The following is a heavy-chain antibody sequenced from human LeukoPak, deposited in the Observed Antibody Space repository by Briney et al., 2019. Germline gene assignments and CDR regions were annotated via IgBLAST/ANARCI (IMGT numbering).Heavy chain of an antibody. CDR1: GFTVSSNY. CDR3: ARDQYYYDSSGYYPEGMDY. CDR2: SGGSA. Sequence: GGSLSLSWAASGFTVSSNYMSWVRQAPGKGLGWVSVSGGSAYYADTVKGRFAISRDNSTNTLYIQMNSLRAEATAVYYCARDQYYYDSSGYYPEGMDYWGQGTLVTVSS. V-gene: IGHV3-53*01. J-gene: IGHJ4*02. D-gene: IGHD3-22*01.